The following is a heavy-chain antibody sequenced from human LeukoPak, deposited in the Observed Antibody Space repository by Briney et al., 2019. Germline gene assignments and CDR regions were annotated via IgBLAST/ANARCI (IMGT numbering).Heavy chain of an antibody. D-gene: IGHD4-17*01. CDR2: INHNGNVN. CDR3: ASGPVDYGDYWYFDL. Sequence: PGGSLRLSCAASGFTFSSYWMNWARQAPGKGLEWVASINHNGNVNYYVDSVKGRFTISRDNSKNTLYLQMNSLRAEDTAVYYCASGPVDYGDYWYFDLWGRGALVTVSS. CDR1: GFTFSSYW. J-gene: IGHJ2*01. V-gene: IGHV3-7*03.